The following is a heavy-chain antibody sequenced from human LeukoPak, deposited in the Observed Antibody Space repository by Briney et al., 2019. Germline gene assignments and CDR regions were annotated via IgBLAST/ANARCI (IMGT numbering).Heavy chain of an antibody. V-gene: IGHV3-43*01. CDR3: AKDFDYYDTGGLGY. D-gene: IGHD3-22*01. CDR1: GFTFDDYT. J-gene: IGHJ4*02. CDR2: ISWDGGST. Sequence: PGGSLRLSCAASGFTFDDYTMHWVRQAPGKGLEWVSLISWDGGSTYYADSVKGRFTISRDNSKNSLYLQMNSLRTKDTALYYCAKDFDYYDTGGLGYWGQGTLVTVSS.